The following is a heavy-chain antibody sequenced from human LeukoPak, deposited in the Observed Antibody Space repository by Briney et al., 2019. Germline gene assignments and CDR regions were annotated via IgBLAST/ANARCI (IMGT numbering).Heavy chain of an antibody. CDR1: GFTFSSYA. CDR2: ISGSGGST. CDR3: AKALENWGPYYYYGMDV. J-gene: IGHJ6*02. V-gene: IGHV3-23*01. D-gene: IGHD7-27*01. Sequence: PGGSLRLSCAASGFTFSSYAVSWVRQAPGKGLEWVSAISGSGGSTYYADSVKGRFTISRDNSKNTLYLQMNSLRAEDTAVYYCAKALENWGPYYYYGMDVWGQGTTVTVSS.